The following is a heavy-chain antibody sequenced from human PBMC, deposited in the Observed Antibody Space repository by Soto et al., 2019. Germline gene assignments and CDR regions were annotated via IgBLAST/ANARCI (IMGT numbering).Heavy chain of an antibody. Sequence: SETLSLTCSVSGASIGSTSSYWGWIRQAPGKGLEWIGSFFYSRNTNYNPSLKSRVTISVDTSKNQFSLKLSSVTAADTAVYYCARDQGIAVAVFDYWGQGTLVTVSS. J-gene: IGHJ4*02. D-gene: IGHD6-19*01. CDR1: GASIGSTSSY. V-gene: IGHV4-39*07. CDR3: ARDQGIAVAVFDY. CDR2: FFYSRNT.